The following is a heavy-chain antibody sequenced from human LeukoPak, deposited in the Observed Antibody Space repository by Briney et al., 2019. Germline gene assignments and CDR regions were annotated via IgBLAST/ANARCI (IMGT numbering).Heavy chain of an antibody. V-gene: IGHV4-34*01. J-gene: IGHJ6*03. D-gene: IGHD3-10*01. CDR1: GGSFSGYY. CDR3: ARRGGSGTRYYYYMDV. CDR2: INHSGST. Sequence: SETLSLTCAVYGGSFSGYYWSWIRQPPGKGLEWIGEINHSGSTNYNPSLKSRVTISVDTSKNQFSLKLSSVTAADTAVYYCARRGGSGTRYYYYMDVWGKGTTVTISS.